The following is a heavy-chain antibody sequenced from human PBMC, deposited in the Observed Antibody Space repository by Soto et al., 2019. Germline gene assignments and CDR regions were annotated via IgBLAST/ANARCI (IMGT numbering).Heavy chain of an antibody. CDR3: VSRIPSWVFDY. J-gene: IGHJ4*01. V-gene: IGHV3-53*01. CDR2: MYAGGDT. D-gene: IGHD2-21*01. CDR1: GLSVSDNY. Sequence: QPGGSLRLSCGASGLSVSDNYMGWVRQAPGRGLECVSVMYAGGDTHYADSVKCPFTTSRDKSENTLYLQMSSLRDEDTGVYFCVSRIPSWVFDYWGRGTLVTVSS.